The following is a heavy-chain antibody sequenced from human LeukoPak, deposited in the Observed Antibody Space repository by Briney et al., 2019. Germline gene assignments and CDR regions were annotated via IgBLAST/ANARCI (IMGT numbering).Heavy chain of an antibody. V-gene: IGHV4-34*01. D-gene: IGHD3-10*01. CDR3: ARSIWFGELSYYFDY. CDR2: INHSGGT. J-gene: IGHJ4*02. Sequence: SETLSLTCAVYGGSFSGYYWSWIRQPPGKGLEWIGEINHSGGTNYNPSLKSRVTISVDTSKNQFSLKLSSVTAADTAVYYCARSIWFGELSYYFDYWGQGTLVTVSS. CDR1: GGSFSGYY.